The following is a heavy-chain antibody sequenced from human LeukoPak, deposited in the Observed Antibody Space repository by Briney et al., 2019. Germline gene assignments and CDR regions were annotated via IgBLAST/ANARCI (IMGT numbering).Heavy chain of an antibody. Sequence: QTGGSLRLSCAASGFTFSSYAMSWVRQAPGKGLEWVSAISGSGGSTYYADSVKGRFTISRDNSKNTLYLQMNSLRAEDTAVYYCAKVPNLDPPYCGGDCYTNWGQGTLVTVSS. D-gene: IGHD2-21*02. CDR3: AKVPNLDPPYCGGDCYTN. J-gene: IGHJ4*02. CDR2: ISGSGGST. CDR1: GFTFSSYA. V-gene: IGHV3-23*01.